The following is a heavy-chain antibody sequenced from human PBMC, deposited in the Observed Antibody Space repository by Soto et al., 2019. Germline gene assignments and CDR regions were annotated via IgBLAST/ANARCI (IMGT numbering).Heavy chain of an antibody. Sequence: HPGGSLRLSCAASGFTFSSYWMHWVRQAPGKGLVWVSRINSDGSSTSYADSVRGRFTISRDNAKNTLYLQMNSLRAEDTAVYYCARDRVTMVWGVIITEYYYYMDVWGKGTTVTVSS. D-gene: IGHD3-10*01. CDR3: ARDRVTMVWGVIITEYYYYMDV. V-gene: IGHV3-74*01. CDR1: GFTFSSYW. J-gene: IGHJ6*03. CDR2: INSDGSST.